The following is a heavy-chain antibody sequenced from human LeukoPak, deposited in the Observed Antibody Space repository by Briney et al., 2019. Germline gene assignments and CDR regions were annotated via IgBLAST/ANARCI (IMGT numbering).Heavy chain of an antibody. CDR1: GFTFSNYA. CDR3: AKVWFGELHFDY. V-gene: IGHV3-23*01. CDR2: ITGSGGTT. Sequence: PGGSLRLSCAGSGFTFSNYAMNWVRQAPGKGLEWVSYITGSGGTTYYADSVKGRFTISRDNSKNTLYLQMNSLRAEDTAVYYCAKVWFGELHFDYWGQGTLVTVSS. D-gene: IGHD3-10*01. J-gene: IGHJ4*02.